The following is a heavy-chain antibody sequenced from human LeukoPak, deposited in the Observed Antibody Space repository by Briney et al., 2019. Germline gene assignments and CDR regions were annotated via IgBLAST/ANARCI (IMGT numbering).Heavy chain of an antibody. CDR1: GFTFSSYA. J-gene: IGHJ4*02. V-gene: IGHV3-48*03. CDR3: ARGGSLGY. D-gene: IGHD6-19*01. CDR2: ISSSGSAI. Sequence: PGRSLRLSCAASGFTFSSYAMHWVRQAPGKGLEWVSKISSSGSAIYYADSVKGRFTISRDNAKSTLYLQMNSLRVEDTAVYYCARGGSLGYWGQGTLVTVSS.